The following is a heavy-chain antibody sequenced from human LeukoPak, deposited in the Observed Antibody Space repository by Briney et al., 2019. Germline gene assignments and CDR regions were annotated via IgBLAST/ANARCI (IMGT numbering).Heavy chain of an antibody. Sequence: SETLSLTCAVYGGSFSGYYWSWIRQPPGKGLEWIGEINHSGSTNYNPSLKSRVTISVDTSKNQFSLKLSSVTAADTAVYYCARGRDSSGWGYFDYWGQGTLVTVSS. J-gene: IGHJ4*02. CDR3: ARGRDSSGWGYFDY. D-gene: IGHD6-19*01. V-gene: IGHV4-34*01. CDR1: GGSFSGYY. CDR2: INHSGST.